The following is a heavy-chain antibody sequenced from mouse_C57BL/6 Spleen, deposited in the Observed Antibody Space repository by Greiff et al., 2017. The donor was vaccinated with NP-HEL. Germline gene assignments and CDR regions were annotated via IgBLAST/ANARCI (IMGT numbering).Heavy chain of an antibody. J-gene: IGHJ4*01. Sequence: EVQLVESGGGLVKPGGSLKLSCAASGFTFSSYAMSWVRQTPEKRLEWVATISDGGSYTYYPDNVKGRFTISRDNAKNNLYLQMSHLKSEDTAMYYCARDRFRAMDYWGQGTSVTVSS. V-gene: IGHV5-4*01. CDR1: GFTFSSYA. CDR2: ISDGGSYT. CDR3: ARDRFRAMDY.